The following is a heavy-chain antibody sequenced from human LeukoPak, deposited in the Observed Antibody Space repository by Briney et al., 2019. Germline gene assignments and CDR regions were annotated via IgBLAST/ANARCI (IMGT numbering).Heavy chain of an antibody. V-gene: IGHV4-39*01. CDR1: GGSISSSSYY. CDR3: ASVRRGFGESSKYYSYYYMDV. Sequence: SETLSLTCTVSGGSISSSSYYWGWIRQPPGKGLEWIGNIYYSGSTYCNPSLKSRVTISVDTSKNQFSLKLSAVTAADTAVYYCASVRRGFGESSKYYSYYYMDVWGNGTTVTISS. CDR2: IYYSGST. D-gene: IGHD3-10*01. J-gene: IGHJ6*03.